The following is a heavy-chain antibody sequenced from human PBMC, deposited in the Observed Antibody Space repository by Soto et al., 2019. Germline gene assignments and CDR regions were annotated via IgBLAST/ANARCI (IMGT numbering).Heavy chain of an antibody. CDR2: ISFDGSNK. Sequence: WGSLRLSCAASGFTFSSYAMHWVRQAPGKGLEWVAVISFDGSNKYYADSVKGRFTISRDNSKNTLYLQINSLRAEDTAVYYCARGIAAAAISNYYYYYYAMDVWGQGTTVTVSS. V-gene: IGHV3-30-3*01. CDR3: ARGIAAAAISNYYYYYYAMDV. J-gene: IGHJ6*02. CDR1: GFTFSSYA. D-gene: IGHD6-13*01.